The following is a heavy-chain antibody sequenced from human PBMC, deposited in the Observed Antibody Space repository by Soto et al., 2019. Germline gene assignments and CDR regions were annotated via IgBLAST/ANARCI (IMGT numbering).Heavy chain of an antibody. CDR3: ARVGEQLDDAFDI. CDR1: GGSISSGGYS. Sequence: QLQLQESGSGLVKPSQTLSLTCAVSGGSISSGGYSWSWIRQPPGKGLEWIGYIYHSGSTYYNPSVKSRVTISVDRSKNQFSLKLSSVTAADTAVYYCARVGEQLDDAFDIWGQGTMVTVSS. J-gene: IGHJ3*02. D-gene: IGHD3-16*01. V-gene: IGHV4-30-2*01. CDR2: IYHSGST.